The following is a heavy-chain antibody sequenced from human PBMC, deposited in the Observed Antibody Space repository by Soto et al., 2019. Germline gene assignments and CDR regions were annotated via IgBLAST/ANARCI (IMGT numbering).Heavy chain of an antibody. V-gene: IGHV4-59*01. J-gene: IGHJ6*02. CDR1: GGSISSYY. Sequence: PSETLSLTCTVSGGSISSYYWSWIRQPPGKGLEWIGYIYYSGSTNYNPSLKSRVTISVDPSKNQFSRKLSSVTAADTAVYYCARFAASGYYCYGMEVWAQGTTVPVSS. CDR2: IYYSGST. D-gene: IGHD6-13*01. CDR3: ARFAASGYYCYGMEV.